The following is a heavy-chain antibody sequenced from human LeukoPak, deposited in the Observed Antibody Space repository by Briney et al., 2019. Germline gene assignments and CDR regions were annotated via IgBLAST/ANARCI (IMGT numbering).Heavy chain of an antibody. CDR2: ISYDGSNK. V-gene: IGHV3-30*18. Sequence: GGSLRLSCAASGFTFSSYGMHWVRQAPGKGLEWVAVISYDGSNKYYADSVKGRFTISRGNSKNTLYLQMNSLRAEDTAVYYCAKDSDSVITMVRGVMGYYFDYWGQGTLVTVSS. CDR1: GFTFSSYG. CDR3: AKDSDSVITMVRGVMGYYFDY. J-gene: IGHJ4*02. D-gene: IGHD3-10*01.